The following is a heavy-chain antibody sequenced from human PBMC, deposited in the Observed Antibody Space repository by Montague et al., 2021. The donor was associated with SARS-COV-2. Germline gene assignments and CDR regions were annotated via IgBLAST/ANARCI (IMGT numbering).Heavy chain of an antibody. Sequence: SETLSLTCSVSGNSLSNSRYFWGWIRQPPRKGLEWIGSFYFGGKFLYNSSLESRVTISVDTSKNQFSLQLSSVTASDTAVYYCARHSGGSEVAGLDYWGQGTLVTVSS. CDR1: GNSLSNSRYF. J-gene: IGHJ4*02. CDR3: ARHSGGSEVAGLDY. CDR2: FYFGGKF. D-gene: IGHD6-19*01. V-gene: IGHV4-39*01.